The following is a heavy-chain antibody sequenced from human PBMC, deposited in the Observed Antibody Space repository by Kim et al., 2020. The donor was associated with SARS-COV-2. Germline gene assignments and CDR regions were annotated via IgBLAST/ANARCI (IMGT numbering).Heavy chain of an antibody. J-gene: IGHJ6*02. D-gene: IGHD3-9*01. CDR2: INHSGST. V-gene: IGHV4-34*01. Sequence: SETLSLTCAVYGGSFSGYYWSWIRQPPGKGLEWIGEINHSGSTNYNPSLKSRVTISVDTSKNQFSLKLSSVTAADTAVYYCARGHVLRYFSYYYYGMDVWGQGTTVTVSS. CDR1: GGSFSGYY. CDR3: ARGHVLRYFSYYYYGMDV.